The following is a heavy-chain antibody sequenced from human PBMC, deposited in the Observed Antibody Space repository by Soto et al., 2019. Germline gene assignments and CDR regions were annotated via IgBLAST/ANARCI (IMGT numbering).Heavy chain of an antibody. CDR3: TLGFPXSYASDI. CDR2: IYPGGDYES. V-gene: IGHV5-51*01. Sequence: GESLMISWQGSGYSFTSYWIGWLLQVPGKGLEWVGIIYPGGDYESRYSPSFQGQVTISADKSITTASLQSSSLRASDTAISYCTLGFPXSYASDIRAQRPMVNVSS. J-gene: IGHJ3*02. D-gene: IGHD2-15*01. CDR1: GYSFTSYW.